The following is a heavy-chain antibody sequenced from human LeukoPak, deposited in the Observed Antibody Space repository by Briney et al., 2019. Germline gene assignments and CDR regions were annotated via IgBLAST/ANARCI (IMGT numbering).Heavy chain of an antibody. D-gene: IGHD3-22*01. CDR3: ARGQRVVIRGYYMDV. CDR1: GYTFTSYD. J-gene: IGHJ6*03. V-gene: IGHV1-8*03. Sequence: ASVKVSCKASGYTFTSYDINWVRQATGQGLEWVGWMNPNSGNTGYAQKFQGRVTITRNTSIRTAYMEVSSLRSEDTAVYYCARGQRVVIRGYYMDVWGKGTTVTVSS. CDR2: MNPNSGNT.